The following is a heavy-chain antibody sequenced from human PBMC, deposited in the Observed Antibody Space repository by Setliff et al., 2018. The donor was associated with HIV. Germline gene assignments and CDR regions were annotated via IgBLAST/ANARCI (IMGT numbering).Heavy chain of an antibody. D-gene: IGHD3-10*01. Sequence: SETLSLTCTVSGGSISSHYWSWIRQAPGKGLEWIGTMYFRGNARNSPSLKSRVTISVDTSKNQLSLNLTSVTAADSAVYYCARVETTVRGATYAMDVWGQGTTVTVSS. CDR1: GGSISSHY. CDR3: ARVETTVRGATYAMDV. V-gene: IGHV4-59*11. CDR2: MYFRGNA. J-gene: IGHJ6*02.